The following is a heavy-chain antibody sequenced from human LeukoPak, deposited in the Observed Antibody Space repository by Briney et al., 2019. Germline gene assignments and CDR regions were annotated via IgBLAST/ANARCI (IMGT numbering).Heavy chain of an antibody. D-gene: IGHD3-22*01. J-gene: IGHJ4*02. CDR1: GYTFTGYY. Sequence: ASVKVSCKASGYTFTGYYMHWVRQAPGQGLEWMGRINPNSGGTNNAQKFQGRVTMTRDTSISTAYMELSRLRSDDTAVYYCARGRYGSSGYYHYTFDYWGQGTLVTVSS. CDR3: ARGRYGSSGYYHYTFDY. V-gene: IGHV1-2*06. CDR2: INPNSGGT.